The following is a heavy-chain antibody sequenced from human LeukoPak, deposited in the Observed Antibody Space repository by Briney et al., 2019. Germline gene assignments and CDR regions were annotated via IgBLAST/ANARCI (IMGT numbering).Heavy chain of an antibody. J-gene: IGHJ4*02. CDR3: AKGSYYDSSGSFYFDY. CDR2: ISGSGDNT. V-gene: IGHV3-23*01. CDR1: GFTFSSYW. Sequence: PGGSLRLSCAASGFTFSSYWMNWAHQAPGKGLEWVSGISGSGDNTYYADSVKGRFTISRDGSKNTLYVQVNSLGTEDTAAYYCAKGSYYDSSGSFYFDYWGQGTLVTVSS. D-gene: IGHD3-22*01.